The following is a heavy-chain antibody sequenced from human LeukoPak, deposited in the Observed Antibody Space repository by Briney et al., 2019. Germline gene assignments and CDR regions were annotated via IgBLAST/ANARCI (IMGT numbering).Heavy chain of an antibody. CDR2: MYLSGTT. Sequence: SETLSLTCTVSGDSINSLDLWSWVRQPPGKGLEWIGEMYLSGTTHSNPSVKSRVTISIDKSKDQFFLNLSSVTAADAAVYYCAGLVGRYSSGLYYYYFDYWGQGTLVTVSS. J-gene: IGHJ4*02. CDR1: GDSINSLDL. V-gene: IGHV4-4*02. D-gene: IGHD3-22*01. CDR3: AGLVGRYSSGLYYYYFDY.